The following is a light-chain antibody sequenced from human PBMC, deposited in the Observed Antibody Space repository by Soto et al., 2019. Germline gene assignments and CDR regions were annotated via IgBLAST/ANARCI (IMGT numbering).Light chain of an antibody. CDR1: QDIKTF. CDR2: GAS. V-gene: IGKV1-33*01. J-gene: IGKJ1*01. Sequence: DIQMTQSPSSLSVSVGDRVTITCQANQDIKTFLHWYQQKPGKAPKVLIYGASYLEPGVPSRFSGTGSGTDFTFTISSLQPDDFVTYYCHQYNSYSRTFGQGTKVDIK. CDR3: HQYNSYSRT.